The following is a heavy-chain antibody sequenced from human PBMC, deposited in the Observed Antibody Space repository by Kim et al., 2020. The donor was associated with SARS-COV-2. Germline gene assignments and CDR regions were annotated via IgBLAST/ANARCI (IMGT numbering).Heavy chain of an antibody. Sequence: SVKVSCKASGGTFSSYTISWVRQAPGQGLEWMGRIIPILGIANYAQKFQGRVTITADKSTSTAYMELSSLRSEDTAVYYCARDLGIAAAGTDYWGQGTLVTVSS. D-gene: IGHD6-13*01. CDR1: GGTFSSYT. J-gene: IGHJ4*02. CDR3: ARDLGIAAAGTDY. CDR2: IIPILGIA. V-gene: IGHV1-69*04.